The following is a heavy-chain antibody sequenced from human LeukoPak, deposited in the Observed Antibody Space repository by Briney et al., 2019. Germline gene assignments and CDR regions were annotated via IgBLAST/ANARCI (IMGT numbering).Heavy chain of an antibody. V-gene: IGHV1-18*01. CDR1: GYTFTSYG. D-gene: IGHD3-10*01. CDR3: ARDPYYYGSGSYGNDWFDP. CDR2: ISAYNGNT. Sequence: GASVKVSCKASGYTFTSYGISWVRQAPGQGLEWMGWISAYNGNTNYAQKLQGRVTMTTDTSTSTAYMELSSLRSEDTAVYYCARDPYYYGSGSYGNDWFDPWGQGTLVTVSS. J-gene: IGHJ5*02.